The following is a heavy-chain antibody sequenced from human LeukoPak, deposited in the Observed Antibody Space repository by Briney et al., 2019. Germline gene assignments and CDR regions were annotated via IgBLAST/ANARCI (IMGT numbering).Heavy chain of an antibody. CDR3: ARCSSTSCYTFDY. D-gene: IGHD2-2*02. CDR1: GFTLSSYA. V-gene: IGHV3-23*01. Sequence: GGSLRLSCAASGFTLSSYAMSWVRQAPGKGLEWASTISGGGTTYYADSVKGGFTISRDNSKSTLYLQMNSLRAEDTAVYYCARCSSTSCYTFDYWGQGTLVTVSS. CDR2: ISGGGTT. J-gene: IGHJ4*02.